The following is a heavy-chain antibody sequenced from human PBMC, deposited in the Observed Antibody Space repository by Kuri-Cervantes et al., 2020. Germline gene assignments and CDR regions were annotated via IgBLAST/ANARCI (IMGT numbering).Heavy chain of an antibody. Sequence: GESLKISCAASGFTFSSYWMSWVRQAPGKGLEWVANIEQDGSEKYYVDSVKGRFTISRDNAKNSLYLQMNSLRAEDTAVYYCARVEVTTNYYYYMDVWGKGTTVTVSS. V-gene: IGHV3-7*01. CDR3: ARVEVTTNYYYYMDV. CDR1: GFTFSSYW. D-gene: IGHD4-17*01. J-gene: IGHJ6*03. CDR2: IEQDGSEK.